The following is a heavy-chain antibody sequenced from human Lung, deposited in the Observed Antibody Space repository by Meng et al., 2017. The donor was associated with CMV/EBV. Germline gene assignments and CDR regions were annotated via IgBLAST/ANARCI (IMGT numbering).Heavy chain of an antibody. V-gene: IGHV1-8*03. CDR3: ARGRAGYYYYGMDV. Sequence: SVXVSXXASGYTFTSYDINWVRQATGQGLEWMGWMNPNSGNTGYAQKFQGRVTITRNTSISTAYMELSSLRSEDTAVYYCARGRAGYYYYGMDVWGQGTTVTFSS. J-gene: IGHJ6*02. CDR1: GYTFTSYD. D-gene: IGHD6-19*01. CDR2: MNPNSGNT.